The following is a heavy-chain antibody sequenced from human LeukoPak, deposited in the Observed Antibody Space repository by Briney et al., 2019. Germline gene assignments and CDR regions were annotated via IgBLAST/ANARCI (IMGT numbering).Heavy chain of an antibody. J-gene: IGHJ4*02. CDR2: ISGSGGST. D-gene: IGHD6-19*01. Sequence: PGGSLRLSCAASGFTFSSYAMSWVRQAPGKGLEWVSGISGSGGSTYYAGSVKGRFTISRDNSKNTLYLQMNSLRAEDTAVYYCAKYVTSIAVAAFDHWGQGTLVTVSS. CDR1: GFTFSSYA. CDR3: AKYVTSIAVAAFDH. V-gene: IGHV3-23*01.